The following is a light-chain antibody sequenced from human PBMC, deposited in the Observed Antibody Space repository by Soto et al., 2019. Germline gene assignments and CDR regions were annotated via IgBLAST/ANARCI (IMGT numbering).Light chain of an antibody. V-gene: IGKV3-15*01. J-gene: IGKJ5*01. CDR3: QQYTNWSSIT. CDR1: QSVSTK. CDR2: ATS. Sequence: EIVMTQSPATLSVSPGERVTLSCRASQSVSTKLAWYQKRPGQAPRLLIYATSTRVTGIPARFSGSGFGTEFTLTISSLQSEDFAVYYCQQYTNWSSITVGQGTRLEIK.